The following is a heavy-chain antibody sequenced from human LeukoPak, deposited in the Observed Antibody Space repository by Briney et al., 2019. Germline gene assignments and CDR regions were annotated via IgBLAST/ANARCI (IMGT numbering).Heavy chain of an antibody. J-gene: IGHJ4*02. CDR1: GGSISINY. Sequence: SETLSLTCTVSGGSISINYWSWIRQPRGKGLEWIGYIRSSGSTNYNPSLKSRVTISMDTSKKQFSLQLSSVTAADTAVYYCARDVTPATLWGQGTLVTVSS. CDR2: IRSSGST. D-gene: IGHD3-16*01. V-gene: IGHV4-59*01. CDR3: ARDVTPATL.